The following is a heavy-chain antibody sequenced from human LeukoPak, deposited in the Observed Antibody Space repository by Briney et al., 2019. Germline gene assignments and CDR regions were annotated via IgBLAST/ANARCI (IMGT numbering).Heavy chain of an antibody. CDR1: GFTFDYYA. J-gene: IGHJ4*02. CDR2: ITGDGGGT. CDR3: AKNTFCSSSSCQTALDY. Sequence: GGSLRLSCAASGFTFDYYAMHWVRQPPGKGLEWVSFITGDGGGTYYAESVKGRFTISRDNAKNSLFLQMNSLRAEDTAVYYCAKNTFCSSSSCQTALDYWGQGTLVTVSS. D-gene: IGHD2-2*01. V-gene: IGHV3-43*02.